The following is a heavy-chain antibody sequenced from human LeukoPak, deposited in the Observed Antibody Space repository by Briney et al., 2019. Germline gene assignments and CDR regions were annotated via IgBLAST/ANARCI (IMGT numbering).Heavy chain of an antibody. Sequence: GGSLRLSCGASGFTFSSYWMHWVRQAPGKGLVWVSRINNDGSSTSYADSVKGRFTISRDNAKDSLYLQMNSLRAEDTAVYYCARHVVAVGFDYWGQGTLVTVSS. J-gene: IGHJ4*02. CDR1: GFTFSSYW. CDR2: INNDGSST. CDR3: ARHVVAVGFDY. D-gene: IGHD3-22*01. V-gene: IGHV3-74*01.